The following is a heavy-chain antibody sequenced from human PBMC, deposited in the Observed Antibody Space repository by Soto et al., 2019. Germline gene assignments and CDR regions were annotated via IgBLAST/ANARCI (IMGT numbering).Heavy chain of an antibody. Sequence: ASVKVSCKASGYTFTSYGISWVRQAPGQGLEWMGWISAYNGNTNYAQKLQGRVTMTTDTSTSTAYMELRSLRSDDTAVYYCARVWITGTTVSWFDTWGQGTLVTVSS. J-gene: IGHJ5*02. CDR3: ARVWITGTTVSWFDT. CDR2: ISAYNGNT. D-gene: IGHD1-7*01. CDR1: GYTFTSYG. V-gene: IGHV1-18*01.